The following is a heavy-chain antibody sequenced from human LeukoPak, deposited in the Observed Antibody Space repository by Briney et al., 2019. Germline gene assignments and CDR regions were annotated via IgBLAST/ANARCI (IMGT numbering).Heavy chain of an antibody. CDR2: INWNGGST. CDR3: ARAAGYCTNAVCWTGFDY. J-gene: IGHJ4*02. CDR1: GFTFNDYG. Sequence: RGSLRLSCAASGFTFNDYGMSWVRQAPGKGLEWVSGINWNGGSTTYADSVKGRFTISRDNAENSLYLQMNSLRAEDTALYYCARAAGYCTNAVCWTGFDYWGQGTLVTVSS. D-gene: IGHD2-8*01. V-gene: IGHV3-20*04.